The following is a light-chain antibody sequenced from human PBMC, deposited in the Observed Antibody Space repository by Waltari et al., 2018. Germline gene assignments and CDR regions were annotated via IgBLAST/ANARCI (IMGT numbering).Light chain of an antibody. J-gene: IGLJ3*02. CDR2: LDNDGSH. Sequence: QLVLTQSPSASASLGASGKLTCTPSSPPCYSTIAWHQQQPESGLRFLMKLDNDGSHIKGDGIPDRFSGSSSGAERYLTISSLQPEDEADYYCQTWDTAIQMFGEGTKLTVL. CDR3: QTWDTAIQM. CDR1: SPPCYST. V-gene: IGLV4-69*02.